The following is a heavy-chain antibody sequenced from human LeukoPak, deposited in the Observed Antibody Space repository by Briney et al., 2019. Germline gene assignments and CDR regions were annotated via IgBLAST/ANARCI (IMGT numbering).Heavy chain of an antibody. CDR2: IYYSGST. D-gene: IGHD5-18*01. Sequence: SETLSLTCTVSGGSISSYYWSWIRQPPGKGLEWIGYIYYSGSTNYNPSLKSRVTISIDTSKSQVSLKLNSVIAADTAVYYCARAVDTANRRYYYYMDVWGKGTTVTISS. CDR3: ARAVDTANRRYYYYMDV. V-gene: IGHV4-59*01. CDR1: GGSISSYY. J-gene: IGHJ6*03.